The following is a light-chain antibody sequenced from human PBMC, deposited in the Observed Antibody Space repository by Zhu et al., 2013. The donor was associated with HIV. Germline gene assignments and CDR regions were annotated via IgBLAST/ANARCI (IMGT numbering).Light chain of an antibody. V-gene: IGLV2-14*02. Sequence: QPALTQPASMSGSPGQSITISCTGTSSDVGSYNLVSWYQQHPGKAPKLMIYEGSKRPSGVSNRFSGSKSGNTASLTISGLQAEDEADYYCSSYTGSTIVFGTGTKVTVL. CDR3: SSYTGSTIV. J-gene: IGLJ1*01. CDR1: SSDVGSYNL. CDR2: EGS.